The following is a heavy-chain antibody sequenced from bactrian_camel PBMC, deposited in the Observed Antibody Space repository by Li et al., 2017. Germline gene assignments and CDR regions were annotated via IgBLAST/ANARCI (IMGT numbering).Heavy chain of an antibody. CDR1: GFTFSRSA. CDR3: AARSVGWCPLFEHWLGKRAYTPGGYFTN. V-gene: IGHV3S7*01. D-gene: IGHD1*01. J-gene: IGHJ4*01. CDR2: FYSDGSNT. Sequence: HVQLVESGGGLVQPGGSLRLSCAASGFTFSRSAMNWVRQAPGKGLEWVSRFYSDGSNTYYADSVKGRFTISRDNAKNTVYLQMHSLKPEDTAMYYCAARSVGWCPLFEHWLGKRAYTPGGYFTNWGQGTQVTVS.